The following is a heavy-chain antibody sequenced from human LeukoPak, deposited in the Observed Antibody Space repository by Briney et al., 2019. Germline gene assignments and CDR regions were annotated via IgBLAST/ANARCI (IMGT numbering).Heavy chain of an antibody. Sequence: GGSLRLSCAASGFTFSSYSMNWVRQAPGKRLEWVSSISSSSSYIYYADSVKGRFTISRDNAKNSLYLQMNSLRAEDTAVYYCARIPFAAAGTSYYYYMDVWGKGTTVTVSS. D-gene: IGHD6-13*01. CDR2: ISSSSSYI. CDR3: ARIPFAAAGTSYYYYMDV. J-gene: IGHJ6*03. CDR1: GFTFSSYS. V-gene: IGHV3-21*01.